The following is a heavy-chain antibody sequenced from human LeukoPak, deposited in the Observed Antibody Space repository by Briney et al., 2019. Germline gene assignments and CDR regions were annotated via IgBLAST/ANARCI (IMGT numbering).Heavy chain of an antibody. CDR3: ARVRNGRDYSVGY. D-gene: IGHD4-11*01. V-gene: IGHV1-2*02. J-gene: IGHJ4*02. Sequence: ASVKVSCKASGYTFTGYYMHWVRQAPGQGLEWMGWINPNSGGTNYAQKFQGRVTMTRDTSISTAYMELSRLRSDDTAVYYCARVRNGRDYSVGYWGQGTLVTVSS. CDR1: GYTFTGYY. CDR2: INPNSGGT.